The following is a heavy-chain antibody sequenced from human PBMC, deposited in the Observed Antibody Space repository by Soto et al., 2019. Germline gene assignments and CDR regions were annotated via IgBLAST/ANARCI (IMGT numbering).Heavy chain of an antibody. CDR1: GFTFSSYA. V-gene: IGHV3-23*01. D-gene: IGHD6-19*01. CDR3: AKHRGSGWYSGNDY. CDR2: ISGSGGST. J-gene: IGHJ4*02. Sequence: GGSLRLSCAASGFTFSSYAMSWVRQAPGKGLEWVSAISGSGGSTYYADSVKGRFTISRDNSKNTLYLQMNSLRAEDTAVYYCAKHRGSGWYSGNDYWGQGTLVTVSS.